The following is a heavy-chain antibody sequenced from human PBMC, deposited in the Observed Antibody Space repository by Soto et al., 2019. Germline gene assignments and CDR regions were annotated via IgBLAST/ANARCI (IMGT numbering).Heavy chain of an antibody. Sequence: GGSLRLSCAASGFTFSSYAMHWVRQAPGKGLEWVAVISYDGSNKYYADSVKGRFTVPRDDSKNTLYLQMNSLRTEDTAVYYCVRASGMDVWGQGTTVTVSS. CDR3: VRASGMDV. CDR1: GFTFSSYA. J-gene: IGHJ6*02. CDR2: ISYDGSNK. V-gene: IGHV3-30-3*01.